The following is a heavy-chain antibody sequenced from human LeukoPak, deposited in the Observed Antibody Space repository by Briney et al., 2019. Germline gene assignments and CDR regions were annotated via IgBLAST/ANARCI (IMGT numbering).Heavy chain of an antibody. CDR2: IWYDGNEK. V-gene: IGHV3-30*02. J-gene: IGHJ4*02. CDR1: GFTFSTHG. Sequence: GGSLRLSCAASGFTFSTHGMHWVRQAPGKGLEWLAFIWYDGNEKYYADSAKGRFTIYRDNPKNSLYLQMNSLRAEDTAVYYCAKGGVPYCGGDCPGDFDYWGQGTLVTVSS. D-gene: IGHD2-21*02. CDR3: AKGGVPYCGGDCPGDFDY.